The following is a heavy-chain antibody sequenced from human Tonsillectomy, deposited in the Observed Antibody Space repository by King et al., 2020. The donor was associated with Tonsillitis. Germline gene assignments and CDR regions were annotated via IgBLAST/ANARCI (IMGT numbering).Heavy chain of an antibody. D-gene: IGHD2-8*02. V-gene: IGHV1-18*01. Sequence: QLVQSGSEVKKPGASVKVSCKASGYTFCTYGINWVRQAPGEGFEWMGWSSTFNGDRKYAQGLQDRVTMTTDTSTATAYMELRSLTSDDTAIYYCARDYYGPGGNFPIYHFDYWGQGTLVIVSS. CDR3: ARDYYGPGGNFPIYHFDY. CDR1: GYTFCTYG. J-gene: IGHJ4*02. CDR2: SSTFNGDR.